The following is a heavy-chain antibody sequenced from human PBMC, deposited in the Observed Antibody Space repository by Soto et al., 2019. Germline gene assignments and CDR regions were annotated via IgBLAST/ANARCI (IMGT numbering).Heavy chain of an antibody. Sequence: QVQLLQSGAEVKRPGASVKVSCKASGYTFTNYGITWVRQAPGQGLEWMGWIGPYNGNTHYTQRLQGRVTMTTDTSTSYAYMELRGLRSDDTAVYYCARVRQIVGYFYYYMDVWGTGTTVTVSS. CDR2: IGPYNGNT. J-gene: IGHJ6*03. V-gene: IGHV1-18*01. CDR1: GYTFTNYG. CDR3: ARVRQIVGYFYYYMDV. D-gene: IGHD6-6*01.